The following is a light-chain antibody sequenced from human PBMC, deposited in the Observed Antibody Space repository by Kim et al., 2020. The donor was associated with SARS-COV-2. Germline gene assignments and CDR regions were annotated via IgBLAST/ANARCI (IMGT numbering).Light chain of an antibody. CDR1: ENIGTW. V-gene: IGKV1-5*03. Sequence: ASVGERFTIACRGSENIGTWFGWYEQTPERASGLLLYLASTVKSGVPSRFSGTRSGTEYSLSNTRLQPGYFASYYYQHYSRFPYTFGQGTKLEF. CDR2: LAS. CDR3: QHYSRFPYT. J-gene: IGKJ2*01.